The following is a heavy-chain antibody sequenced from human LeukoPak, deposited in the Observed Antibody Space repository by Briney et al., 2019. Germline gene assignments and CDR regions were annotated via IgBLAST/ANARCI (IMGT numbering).Heavy chain of an antibody. J-gene: IGHJ5*02. Sequence: SGGSLRLSCAASGFTFSSYAMHWVRQAPGKGLEWVAVISYDGSNKYYADSVKGRFTISRDNSKNTLYLQMNSLRAEDTAVYYCAKGYRSSSPWGQGTLVTVSS. D-gene: IGHD4-11*01. V-gene: IGHV3-30-3*02. CDR1: GFTFSSYA. CDR3: AKGYRSSSP. CDR2: ISYDGSNK.